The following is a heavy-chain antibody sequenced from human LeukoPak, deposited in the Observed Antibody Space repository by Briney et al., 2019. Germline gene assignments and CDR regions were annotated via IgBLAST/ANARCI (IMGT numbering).Heavy chain of an antibody. J-gene: IGHJ4*02. CDR1: GGTFSSYA. Sequence: ASVKVSCKASGGTFSSYAISWVRQAPGQGLEWMGGIIPIFGTANYAQKFQGRVTITADKSTSTAYMELSSLRSEDTAVYYCARVVGPGHFSLDLGYWGQGTLVTVSS. CDR3: ARVVGPGHFSLDLGY. V-gene: IGHV1-69*06. D-gene: IGHD1-14*01. CDR2: IIPIFGTA.